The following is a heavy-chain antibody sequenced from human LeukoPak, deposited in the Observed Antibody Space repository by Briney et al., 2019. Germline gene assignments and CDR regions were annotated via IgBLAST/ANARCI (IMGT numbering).Heavy chain of an antibody. Sequence: QSGGSLRLSCAASGFTFDDYAMHWVRQAPGKGLEWVSGMSWNSGSIGYADSVKGRFTISRDNAKNSLYLQMTSLRAEDTALYYCAKDIEVAGTARSYFDYWSQGTLVTVSS. J-gene: IGHJ4*02. V-gene: IGHV3-9*01. CDR2: MSWNSGSI. CDR3: AKDIEVAGTARSYFDY. CDR1: GFTFDDYA. D-gene: IGHD6-19*01.